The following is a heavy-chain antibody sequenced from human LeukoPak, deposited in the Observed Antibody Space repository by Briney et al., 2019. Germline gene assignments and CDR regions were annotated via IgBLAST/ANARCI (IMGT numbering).Heavy chain of an antibody. CDR3: ARDDEGRGAFDI. J-gene: IGHJ3*02. Sequence: PSETLSLTCTVSGGSISSSSYYWGWIRQPPGKGLEWIGSIYYSGSTYYNPSLKSRVTISVDTSKNQFSLKLSSVTAADTAVYYCARDDEGRGAFDIWGQGTMVTVSS. CDR2: IYYSGST. D-gene: IGHD3-10*01. V-gene: IGHV4-39*07. CDR1: GGSISSSSYY.